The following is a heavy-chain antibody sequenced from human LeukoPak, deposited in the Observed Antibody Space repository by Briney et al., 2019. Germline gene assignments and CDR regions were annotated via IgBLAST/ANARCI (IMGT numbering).Heavy chain of an antibody. CDR2: IYATGNT. CDR3: ARHFRKDYPDSGSSQYFHYIDV. CDR1: GGSMSDHY. Sequence: PSGTLSLTCALSGGSMSDHYWSWIRQTPGTTLEWIGYIYATGNTNYNPSLKGRVTISLDTSKNHFSLRLSSVTAADTALYYCARHFRKDYPDSGSSQYFHYIDVWGKGTTVTVSS. V-gene: IGHV4-4*09. J-gene: IGHJ6*03. D-gene: IGHD3-10*01.